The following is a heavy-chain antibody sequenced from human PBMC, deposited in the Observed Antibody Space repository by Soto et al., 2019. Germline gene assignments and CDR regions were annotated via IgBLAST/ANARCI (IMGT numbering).Heavy chain of an antibody. CDR3: AKDILTPSLDY. J-gene: IGHJ4*02. D-gene: IGHD6-6*01. Sequence: GGSLRLSCAASGFTFSSYGMHWVRQAPGKGLEWVAVISYDGSNKYYADSVKGRFTISRDNSKNTLYLQMNSLRAEDTAVYYCAKDILTPSLDYWGQGTLVTVSS. CDR1: GFTFSSYG. CDR2: ISYDGSNK. V-gene: IGHV3-30*18.